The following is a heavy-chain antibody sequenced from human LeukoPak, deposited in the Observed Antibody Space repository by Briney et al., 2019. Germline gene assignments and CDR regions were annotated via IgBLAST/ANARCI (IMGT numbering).Heavy chain of an antibody. CDR1: GFTFSSYW. CDR2: IKQDGSEK. Sequence: PGGSLRLSCAASGFTFSSYWMSWVRQAPGKGLEWVANIKQDGSEKYYVDSVKGRFTISRDNAKNSLYLQMNSLRAEDTAVYYCAREGKGYCYDSSGYYFDYWGQGTLVTVSS. J-gene: IGHJ4*02. CDR3: AREGKGYCYDSSGYYFDY. D-gene: IGHD3-22*01. V-gene: IGHV3-7*01.